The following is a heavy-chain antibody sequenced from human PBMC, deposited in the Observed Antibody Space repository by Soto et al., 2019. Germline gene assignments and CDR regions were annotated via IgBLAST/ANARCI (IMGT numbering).Heavy chain of an antibody. CDR3: ARAGNTYYYGSGSYPRYYGMDV. CDR2: IKQDGSEK. CDR1: GFTFSSYW. V-gene: IGHV3-7*05. J-gene: IGHJ6*02. D-gene: IGHD3-10*01. Sequence: GGSLRLSCAASGFTFSSYWMSWVRQAPGKGLEWVANIKQDGSEKYYVDSVKGRFTISRDNAKNSLYLQMNSLRAEDTAVYYCARAGNTYYYGSGSYPRYYGMDVWGQGTTVTVSS.